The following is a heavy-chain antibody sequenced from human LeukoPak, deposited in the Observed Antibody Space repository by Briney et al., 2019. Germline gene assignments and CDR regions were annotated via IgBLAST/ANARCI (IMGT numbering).Heavy chain of an antibody. Sequence: PGESLRLSCAASGFTFSSYWMSWVRQAPGKGLEWVANIKHDGSEKYYVDSVKGRFTISRDNAKNELFLQMNSLRAEDTAVYYCAKSPQQWLVRLDLYFDYWGQGTLVTVSS. D-gene: IGHD6-19*01. V-gene: IGHV3-7*03. CDR1: GFTFSSYW. CDR3: AKSPQQWLVRLDLYFDY. CDR2: IKHDGSEK. J-gene: IGHJ4*02.